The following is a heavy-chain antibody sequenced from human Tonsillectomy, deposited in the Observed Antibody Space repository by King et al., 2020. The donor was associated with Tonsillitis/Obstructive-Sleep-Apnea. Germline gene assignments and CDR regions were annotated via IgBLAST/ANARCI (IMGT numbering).Heavy chain of an antibody. CDR3: ARGLGAKDYFDY. CDR2: INHSGGT. Sequence: VQLQQWGAGLLKPSETLSLTCAVYGGSFSGYYWSWIRQPPGKGLEWIGEINHSGGTNYNPSLKSRVTISVDTSKNQFSLKLSSVTAADTAVYYCARGLGAKDYFDYWGQGTLVTVSS. J-gene: IGHJ4*02. D-gene: IGHD1-26*01. V-gene: IGHV4-34*01. CDR1: GGSFSGYY.